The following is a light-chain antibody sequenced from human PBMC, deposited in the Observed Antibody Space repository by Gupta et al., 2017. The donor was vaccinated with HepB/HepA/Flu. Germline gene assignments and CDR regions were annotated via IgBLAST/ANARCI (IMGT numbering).Light chain of an antibody. CDR1: QSISSN. J-gene: IGKJ5*01. V-gene: IGKV3-15*01. CDR3: QQDNNWPKT. CDR2: GAS. Sequence: EIVMTQSPATLSVSPGERATLSCRASQSISSNLAWFQQKPGQGPRLLIYGASTRATGIPARFSGSGSGTEFTLTISSLQSEDFAVYHCQQDNNWPKTFGQGTLLEIK.